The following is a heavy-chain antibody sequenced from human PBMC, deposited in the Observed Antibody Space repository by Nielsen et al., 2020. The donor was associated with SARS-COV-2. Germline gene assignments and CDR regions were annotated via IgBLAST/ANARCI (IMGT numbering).Heavy chain of an antibody. V-gene: IGHV1-2*04. CDR1: GYTFTGYY. CDR3: ARDPGGYCSSTSCYTSWFDP. D-gene: IGHD2-2*02. J-gene: IGHJ5*02. CDR2: INPNSGGT. Sequence: ASVKVSCKASGYTFTGYYMHWVRQAPGQGLEWMGWINPNSGGTNYAQKFQGWVTMTRDTSISTAYMELSRLRSDDTAVYYCARDPGGYCSSTSCYTSWFDPWGQGTLVTVSS.